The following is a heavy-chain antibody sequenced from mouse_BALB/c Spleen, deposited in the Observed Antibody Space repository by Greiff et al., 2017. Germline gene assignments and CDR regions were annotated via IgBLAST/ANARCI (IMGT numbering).Heavy chain of an antibody. V-gene: IGHV2-4-1*01. Sequence: VKVVESGPGLVQPSQSLSITCTVSGFSLTSYGVHWVRQSPGKGLEWLGVIWSGGSTDYNAAFISRLSISKDNSKSQVFFKMNSLQADDTAIYYCARTWTPGYFDVWGAGTTVTVSS. CDR2: IWSGGST. J-gene: IGHJ1*01. CDR1: GFSLTSYG. CDR3: ARTWTPGYFDV.